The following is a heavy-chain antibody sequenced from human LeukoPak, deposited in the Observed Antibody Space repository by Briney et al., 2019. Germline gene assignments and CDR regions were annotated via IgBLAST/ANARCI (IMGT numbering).Heavy chain of an antibody. Sequence: GGSLRLSCAASGSTFSSYSMNWVRQAPGKGLEWVSYISSSSSTIYYADSVKGRFTISRDNAKNSLYLQMNSLRAEDTAVYYCASRDDYVWGSYPNYFDYWGQGTLVTVSS. D-gene: IGHD3-16*02. V-gene: IGHV3-48*01. CDR2: ISSSSSTI. J-gene: IGHJ4*02. CDR1: GSTFSSYS. CDR3: ASRDDYVWGSYPNYFDY.